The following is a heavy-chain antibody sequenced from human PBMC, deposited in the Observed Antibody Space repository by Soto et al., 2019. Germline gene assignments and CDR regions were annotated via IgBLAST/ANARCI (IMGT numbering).Heavy chain of an antibody. D-gene: IGHD2-2*01. J-gene: IGHJ6*02. CDR1: GGTFSSYA. V-gene: IGHV1-69*13. CDR3: AGVPAANPYYYYYGMDV. Sequence: SVKVSCKASGGTFSSYAISWVRQAPGQGLEWMGGIIPIFGTANYAQKFQGRVTITADESTSTAYMELSSLRSEDTAVYYCAGVPAANPYYYYYGMDVWGQGTTVTVSS. CDR2: IIPIFGTA.